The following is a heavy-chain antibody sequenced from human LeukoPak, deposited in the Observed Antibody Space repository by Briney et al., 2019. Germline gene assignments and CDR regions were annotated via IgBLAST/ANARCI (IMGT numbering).Heavy chain of an antibody. D-gene: IGHD6-19*01. CDR2: IQYDGSSK. J-gene: IGHJ4*02. CDR3: EKARGWFFDY. V-gene: IGHV3-30*02. CDR1: GFTFSTYG. Sequence: PGGSLRLSCAASGFTFSTYGIHWVRQAPGKGLEWVAFIQYDGSSKYYADSVKGRFTISRDNSMNTLYLQMNSLRAEDTAVYYCEKARGWFFDYWGQGTLVTVSS.